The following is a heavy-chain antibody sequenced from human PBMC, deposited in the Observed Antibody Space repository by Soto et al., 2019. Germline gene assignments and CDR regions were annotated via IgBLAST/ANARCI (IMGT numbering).Heavy chain of an antibody. CDR1: GGSISIGGYY. Sequence: PSETLSLTCTVSGGSISIGGYYWSWIRQHPGKGLEWIGYIYYSGSTYYNPSLKSRVTISVDTSKNQFSLKLSSVTAADTAVYYCARLVVIDDYFDYWGQGTLVTVSS. V-gene: IGHV4-31*03. CDR2: IYYSGST. CDR3: ARLVVIDDYFDY. D-gene: IGHD2-21*01. J-gene: IGHJ4*02.